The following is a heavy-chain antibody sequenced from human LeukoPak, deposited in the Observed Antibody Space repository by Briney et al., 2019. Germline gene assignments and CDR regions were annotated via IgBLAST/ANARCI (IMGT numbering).Heavy chain of an antibody. Sequence: GGSLRLSCAASGFTFINYAMNWVRQAPGKGLEWVSSISHNGGVTYYADSVKGRFTISRDNSKNTMYLQMDSLKVEDTAVYYCANNWNADYWGQGTLVTVSS. CDR3: ANNWNADY. J-gene: IGHJ4*02. V-gene: IGHV3-23*01. CDR2: ISHNGGVT. D-gene: IGHD1-20*01. CDR1: GFTFINYA.